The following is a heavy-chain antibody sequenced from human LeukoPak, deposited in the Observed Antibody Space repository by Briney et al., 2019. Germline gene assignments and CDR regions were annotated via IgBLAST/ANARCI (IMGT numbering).Heavy chain of an antibody. J-gene: IGHJ5*02. Sequence: SETLSLTCTVSGGSISSYYWSWIWQPPGKGLEWIGYIYYSGSTNYNPSLKSRVTISVDTSKNQFSLKLSSVTAADTAVYYCARDAAGRGSGSYSNWFDPWGQGTLVTVSS. CDR1: GGSISSYY. CDR2: IYYSGST. CDR3: ARDAAGRGSGSYSNWFDP. V-gene: IGHV4-59*01. D-gene: IGHD3-10*01.